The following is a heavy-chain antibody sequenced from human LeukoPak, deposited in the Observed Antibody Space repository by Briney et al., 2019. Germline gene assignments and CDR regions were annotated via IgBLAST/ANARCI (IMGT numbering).Heavy chain of an antibody. CDR3: ARGGITMVRGPPLLFDP. V-gene: IGHV4-61*02. Sequence: SETLSLTCTVSGGSISSGSYDWSWIRQPAGKGLEWIGRIYTSGSTNYNPSLKSRVTISVDTSKNQFSLKLSSVTAADTAVYYCARGGITMVRGPPLLFDPWGQGTLVTVSS. D-gene: IGHD3-10*01. CDR2: IYTSGST. J-gene: IGHJ5*02. CDR1: GGSISSGSYD.